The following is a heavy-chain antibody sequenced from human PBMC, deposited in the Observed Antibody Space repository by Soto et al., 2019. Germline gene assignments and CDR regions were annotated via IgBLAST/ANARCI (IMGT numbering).Heavy chain of an antibody. CDR3: ARDGNSYGRNNWFDP. J-gene: IGHJ5*02. CDR1: GGTFSSYA. Sequence: SVKVSCKASGGTFSSYAISWVRQAPGQGLEWVGGIIPIFGTANYAQKFQGRVTITADESTSTAYMELSSLRSEDTAVYYCARDGNSYGRNNWFDPWGQGTLVTVYS. V-gene: IGHV1-69*13. D-gene: IGHD5-18*01. CDR2: IIPIFGTA.